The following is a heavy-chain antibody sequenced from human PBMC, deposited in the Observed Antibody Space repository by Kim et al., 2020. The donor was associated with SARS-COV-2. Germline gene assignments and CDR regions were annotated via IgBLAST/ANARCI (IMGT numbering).Heavy chain of an antibody. V-gene: IGHV3-64*05. CDR2: ISSDGGST. D-gene: IGHD3-10*01. J-gene: IGHJ4*02. CDR1: GFTFSNYA. CDR3: VTRNYYNSGSYYEGAPFDF. Sequence: GGSLRLSCSASGFTFSNYAMHWLRQAPGKGLEYVSAISSDGGSTYYADSVKGRFTISRDNSKNMLYVQMSSLRVEDTAIYYCVTRNYYNSGSYYEGAPFDFWGQGTLVTVSS.